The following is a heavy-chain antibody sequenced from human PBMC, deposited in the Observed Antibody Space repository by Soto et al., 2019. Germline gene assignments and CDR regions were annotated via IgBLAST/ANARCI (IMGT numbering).Heavy chain of an antibody. CDR1: CVSFIGYY. J-gene: IGHJ4*02. V-gene: IGHV4-34*01. D-gene: IGHD3-16*02. CDR2: INHSGST. Sequence: ETXSLTFGVYCVSFIGYYWSWIRQPPGKWLEWIGEINHSGSTDYNPSLKSRVTISVDTSKNQFSLKLSSVTAADTAVYYCARGKLSDYVWGSYRYHFDYWGQGTVVTVYS. CDR3: ARGKLSDYVWGSYRYHFDY.